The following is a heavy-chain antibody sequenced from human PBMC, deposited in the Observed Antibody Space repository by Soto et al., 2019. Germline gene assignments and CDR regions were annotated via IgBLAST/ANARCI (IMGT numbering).Heavy chain of an antibody. J-gene: IGHJ4*02. CDR3: ARKVSSGCYTALDY. Sequence: GGSLRLSCAASGFTFSNYAMSWVRQAPGKGLGWVSVICGSGGYTYYADSVKGRFTISRDNSKNTLYLQMNSLRAEDTAVYYCARKVSSGCYTALDYWGQGTLVTVSS. CDR2: ICGSGGYT. CDR1: GFTFSNYA. V-gene: IGHV3-23*01. D-gene: IGHD2-2*02.